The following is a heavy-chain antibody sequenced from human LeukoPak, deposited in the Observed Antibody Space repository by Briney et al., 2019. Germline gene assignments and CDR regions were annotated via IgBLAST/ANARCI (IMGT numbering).Heavy chain of an antibody. V-gene: IGHV1-18*01. D-gene: IGHD3-16*02. CDR1: GYTFTSYG. J-gene: IGHJ6*03. CDR3: ARDNDYVWGSYRCSAYYMDV. CDR2: NSVYNGNT. Sequence: ASAKVSCKAPGYTFTSYGISWGPPAPGQGLEGMGWNSVYNGNTNYAQKLQGRVTMTTDTSTSTAYIELRSLTSDDTAGYYCARDNDYVWGSYRCSAYYMDVWGKGTTVTISS.